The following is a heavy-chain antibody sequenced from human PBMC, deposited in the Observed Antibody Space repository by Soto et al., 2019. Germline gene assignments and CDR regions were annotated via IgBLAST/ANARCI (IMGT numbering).Heavy chain of an antibody. Sequence: QVQLVQSGAEVKKPGASVKVSCKASGYTFTSYGISCVRQAAGQGLEWMGWLSAYNGNTNYAQKLQGRVNMTTGTSTRTAYMELRSLRSDDTAVYYCERDPARITMVRGVTFFDYWGQGTLVTVSA. CDR1: GYTFTSYG. D-gene: IGHD3-10*01. CDR2: LSAYNGNT. J-gene: IGHJ4*02. V-gene: IGHV1-18*01. CDR3: ERDPARITMVRGVTFFDY.